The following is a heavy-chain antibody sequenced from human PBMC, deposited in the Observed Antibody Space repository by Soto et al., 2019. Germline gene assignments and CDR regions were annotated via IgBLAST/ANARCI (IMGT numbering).Heavy chain of an antibody. D-gene: IGHD2-2*01. J-gene: IGHJ5*01. V-gene: IGHV3-15*01. Sequence: EVQLVESGGGLVKPGGSLRLSCAASGFTFTNAWMTWVRQAPGKGLEWVGRIRSKTDGGTADFAAPVKGRFTISRDDSKNTLYLEMSSLKTEDTAVYHCTTMGYWSGTSCYSVFDSWGQGPLVTVSS. CDR1: GFTFTNAW. CDR3: TTMGYWSGTSCYSVFDS. CDR2: IRSKTDGGTA.